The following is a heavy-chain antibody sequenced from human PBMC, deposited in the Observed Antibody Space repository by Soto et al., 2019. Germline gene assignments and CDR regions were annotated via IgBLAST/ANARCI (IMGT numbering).Heavy chain of an antibody. CDR2: VCYNGVT. J-gene: IGHJ5*02. D-gene: IGHD5-18*01. V-gene: IGHV4-59*01. CDR1: GGSISSYY. CDR3: ARGRCRGGDSYWTQEWRAP. Sequence: QVQLQESGPGQVRPSETLSLTCTLSGGSISSYYWSWIRQSPGKGLEWIGYVCYNGVTKYNPSLQSRGTIAADASNTQFSLKLRCVSAAERAFYYCARGRCRGGDSYWTQEWRAPCGRGTLVTVSS.